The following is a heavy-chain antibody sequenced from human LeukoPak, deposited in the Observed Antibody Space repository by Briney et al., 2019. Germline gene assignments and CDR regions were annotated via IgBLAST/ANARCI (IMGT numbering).Heavy chain of an antibody. V-gene: IGHV4-4*07. D-gene: IGHD3-10*01. Sequence: PSETLSLTCAVSDGSISRYLWSWVRQPAGKGLEWLGRIHTSGTTTYSPSFQSRVTMSMDTSKKQISLRLSSVTAADTAVYYCARLVPPSGSGSPHPHHFDSWGQATLVIVSS. CDR2: IHTSGTT. J-gene: IGHJ4*02. CDR1: DGSISRYL. CDR3: ARLVPPSGSGSPHPHHFDS.